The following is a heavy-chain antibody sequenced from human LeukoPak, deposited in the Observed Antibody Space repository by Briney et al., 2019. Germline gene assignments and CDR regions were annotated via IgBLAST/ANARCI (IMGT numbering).Heavy chain of an antibody. D-gene: IGHD2-2*01. Sequence: GGSLSLSCAASGFTFDSYAMTWVRQAPGKGLEWVSSISGGGGITNYADSVKGRFTISRDNSKYTLFLQMNSLRAEDTAVYYCAKFGVDCSSTSCYPLYYMDVWGKGTTVTVSS. CDR2: ISGGGGIT. CDR3: AKFGVDCSSTSCYPLYYMDV. J-gene: IGHJ6*03. CDR1: GFTFDSYA. V-gene: IGHV3-23*01.